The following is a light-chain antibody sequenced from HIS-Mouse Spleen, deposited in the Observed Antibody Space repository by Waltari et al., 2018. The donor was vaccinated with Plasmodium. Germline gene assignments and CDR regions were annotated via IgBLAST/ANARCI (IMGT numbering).Light chain of an antibody. J-gene: IGLJ2*01. CDR2: EVS. Sequence: QSALTQPPSASGSPGQSVTISCTGTSSYVGGDNYVSWYQQHPGKAPKLLIYEVSKRPSGVPDRFSGSKSGNTASLTVSGLQAEDEADYYCSSYAGSNNLVFGGGTKLTVL. CDR1: SSYVGGDNY. CDR3: SSYAGSNNLV. V-gene: IGLV2-8*01.